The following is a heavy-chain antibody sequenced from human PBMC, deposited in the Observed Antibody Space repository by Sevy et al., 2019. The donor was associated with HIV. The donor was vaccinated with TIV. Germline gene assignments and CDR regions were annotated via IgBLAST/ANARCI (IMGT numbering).Heavy chain of an antibody. CDR2: INPDSGGP. Sequence: GTVKVSCKASGYTFTGYYMHWMRQAPGQGLERRGWINPDSGGPTYAPKFQGRVTLTRDTSISTAYMDLSRLKSDDTAVDYCVRDDRDGYFEYWGQGTLVTVSS. J-gene: IGHJ4*02. V-gene: IGHV1-2*02. CDR3: VRDDRDGYFEY. CDR1: GYTFTGYY.